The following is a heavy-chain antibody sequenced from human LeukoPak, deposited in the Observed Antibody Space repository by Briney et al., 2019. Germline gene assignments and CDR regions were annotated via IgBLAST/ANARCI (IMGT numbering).Heavy chain of an antibody. J-gene: IGHJ4*02. Sequence: GGSLRLSCAASGFTFSSYWMSWVRQAPGKGLEWVANIKQDGSEKYYVDSVKGRFTISRDNAKNSLYLQMNSLRAEDTAVYYCANQGFSSSLGVDYWGQGTLVTVSS. CDR3: ANQGFSSSLGVDY. CDR2: IKQDGSEK. D-gene: IGHD6-13*01. V-gene: IGHV3-7*03. CDR1: GFTFSSYW.